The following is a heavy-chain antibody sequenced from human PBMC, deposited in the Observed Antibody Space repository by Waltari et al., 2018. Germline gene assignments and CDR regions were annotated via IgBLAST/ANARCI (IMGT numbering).Heavy chain of an antibody. CDR2: ISGSGGIT. CDR3: AKSPTLIRGIPYS. Sequence: EVQLLESGGGLVQPGGSLRRSCAAPGFTFDAFAMTWVRQAVGKGLEWVSSISGSGGITYYADSVKGRFTISRDNAKKTLYLQMNSLRAEDTALYYCAKSPTLIRGIPYSWGQGTLVTVSS. CDR1: GFTFDAFA. D-gene: IGHD3-10*01. J-gene: IGHJ4*02. V-gene: IGHV3-23*01.